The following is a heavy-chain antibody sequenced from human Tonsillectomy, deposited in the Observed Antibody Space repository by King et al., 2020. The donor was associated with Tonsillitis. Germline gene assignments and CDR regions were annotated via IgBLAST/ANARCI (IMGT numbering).Heavy chain of an antibody. CDR2: IYYSGST. J-gene: IGHJ6*03. CDR1: GGSISSYY. CDR3: ARDRWPMDV. V-gene: IGHV4-59*01. Sequence: VQLQESGPGLVKPSETLSLTCTVSGGSISSYYWSWIRQPPGKGLEWIGYIYYSGSTNYNPSLKSRVTISVDTSKNQFSLKLSSVTAADTAVYYCARDRWPMDVWGKGTTVTVSS.